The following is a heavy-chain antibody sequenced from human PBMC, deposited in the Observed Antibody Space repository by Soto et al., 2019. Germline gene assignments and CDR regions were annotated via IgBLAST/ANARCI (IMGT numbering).Heavy chain of an antibody. CDR1: GFTFRSYG. CDR2: ISYDGSNK. D-gene: IGHD5-18*01. V-gene: IGHV3-30*18. Sequence: PGGSLRLSCAVSGFTFRSYGMHWVRQAPGKGLEWVALISYDGSNKYYADSVKGRFTISRDNSKNTLYLQMNRLRAEDTAVYYCAKDSRYSSGYQTDYYHYGLDVWGQGTTVTVSS. CDR3: AKDSRYSSGYQTDYYHYGLDV. J-gene: IGHJ6*02.